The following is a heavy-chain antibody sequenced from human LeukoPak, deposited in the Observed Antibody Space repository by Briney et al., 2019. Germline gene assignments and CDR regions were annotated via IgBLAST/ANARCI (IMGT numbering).Heavy chain of an antibody. CDR2: ISGSGGST. CDR3: ASKSGSSSWYGDAFDI. Sequence: PGGSLRLSCAASGFTFSSYAMSWVRQAPGKGLEWVSAISGSGGSTYYADSVKGRFTISRDNSKNTLYLQMNSLRAEDTAVYYCASKSGSSSWYGDAFDIWGQGTMVTVSS. CDR1: GFTFSSYA. J-gene: IGHJ3*02. D-gene: IGHD6-13*01. V-gene: IGHV3-23*01.